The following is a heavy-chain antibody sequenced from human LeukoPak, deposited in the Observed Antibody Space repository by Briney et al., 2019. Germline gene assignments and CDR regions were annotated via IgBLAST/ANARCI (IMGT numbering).Heavy chain of an antibody. CDR1: GGTFSSYA. D-gene: IGHD6-13*01. V-gene: IGHV1-69*13. CDR3: ARVSIIAAAGTGEDY. J-gene: IGHJ4*02. Sequence: SVKVSCKAFGGTFSSYAISWVRQAPGQGLEWMGGIIPIFGTANYAQKFQGRVTITADESTSTAYMELSSLRSEDTAVYYCARVSIIAAAGTGEDYWGQGTLVTVSS. CDR2: IIPIFGTA.